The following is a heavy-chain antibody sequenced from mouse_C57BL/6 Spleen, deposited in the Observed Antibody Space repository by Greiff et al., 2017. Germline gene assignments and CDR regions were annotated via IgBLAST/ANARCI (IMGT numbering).Heavy chain of an antibody. V-gene: IGHV1-69*01. J-gene: IGHJ2*01. Sequence: QVQLQQPGAELVMPGASVKLSCKASGYTFTSYWMHWVKQRPGQGLEWIGEIAPSDSYTNYNRKFKGKSTLTVDKSSSTAYMQLSSLTSEDSAVYYCARSILRDFDYWGQGTTLTVSS. CDR3: ARSILRDFDY. D-gene: IGHD1-1*01. CDR2: IAPSDSYT. CDR1: GYTFTSYW.